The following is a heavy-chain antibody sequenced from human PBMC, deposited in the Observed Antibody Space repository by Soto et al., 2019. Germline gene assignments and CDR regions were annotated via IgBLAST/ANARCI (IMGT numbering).Heavy chain of an antibody. CDR1: GGSISSGGYS. CDR3: ARVPGL. CDR2: IFHSGRN. J-gene: IGHJ2*01. V-gene: IGHV4-30-2*01. Sequence: QLQLQESGSGLVKPSQTLSLTCAVSGGSISSGGYSWSWIRQPPVKGLEWIGYIFHSGRNYYNPSVQSRVTISVARSTNQCSLNLSSVTAADTAVYYCARVPGLWGRGTLVSVSS.